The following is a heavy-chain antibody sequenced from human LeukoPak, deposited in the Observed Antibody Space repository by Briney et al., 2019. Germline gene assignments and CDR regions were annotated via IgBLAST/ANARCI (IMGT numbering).Heavy chain of an antibody. CDR3: ASSGSGIAAAGTADYFDY. J-gene: IGHJ4*02. V-gene: IGHV1-2*04. D-gene: IGHD6-13*01. Sequence: ASVKVSCKASVYTFTVYYIHWVRQAPGQGLEWMGSVNPNSGGTTFAQKFQGWVTMTRDTTTSTAYMELTRLTSDDTAVYYCASSGSGIAAAGTADYFDYWGQGTLVTVSS. CDR1: VYTFTVYY. CDR2: VNPNSGGT.